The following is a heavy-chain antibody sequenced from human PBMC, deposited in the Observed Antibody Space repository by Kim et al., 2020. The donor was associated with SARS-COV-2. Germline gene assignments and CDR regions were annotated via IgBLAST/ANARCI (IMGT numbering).Heavy chain of an antibody. D-gene: IGHD6-19*01. J-gene: IGHJ4*02. Sequence: GGSLRLSCAASGFTFSSYAMNWVRQAPGKGLEWVSSVSGSGGSTYYADSVKDRFTISRDNSKNTLYLQLYSLRAEDAAVYYCARDRSGWYYFDYWVQGTLVTVSS. V-gene: IGHV3-23*01. CDR2: VSGSGGST. CDR1: GFTFSSYA. CDR3: ARDRSGWYYFDY.